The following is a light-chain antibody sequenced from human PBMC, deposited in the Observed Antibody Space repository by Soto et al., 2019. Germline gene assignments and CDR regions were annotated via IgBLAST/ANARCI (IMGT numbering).Light chain of an antibody. Sequence: QLVRTQSPSASASLGASVKFTCSLSSGHSSYAIAWHQQQPEKGPRYLMKFNSDGSHSRGDGIPDRFSGSSSGAERYLTISSLQSEDEADYYCQTWGTGIRVFGGGTKLTVL. CDR3: QTWGTGIRV. CDR2: FNSDGSH. J-gene: IGLJ2*01. V-gene: IGLV4-69*02. CDR1: SGHSSYA.